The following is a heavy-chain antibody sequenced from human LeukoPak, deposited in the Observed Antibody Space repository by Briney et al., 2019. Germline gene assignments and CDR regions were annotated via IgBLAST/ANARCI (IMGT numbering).Heavy chain of an antibody. CDR2: INHSGST. Sequence: SETLSLTCAVYGGSFSGYYWSWIRQPPGKGLEWIGEINHSGSTNYNPSLKSRVTISVDTSKNQFSLKLSSVTAADTAVYYCARFGGNSGVFDYWGQGTLVTVSS. V-gene: IGHV4-34*01. CDR1: GGSFSGYY. D-gene: IGHD2-21*02. J-gene: IGHJ4*02. CDR3: ARFGGNSGVFDY.